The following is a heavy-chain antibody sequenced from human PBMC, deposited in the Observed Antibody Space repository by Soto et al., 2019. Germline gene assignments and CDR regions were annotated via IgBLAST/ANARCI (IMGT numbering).Heavy chain of an antibody. CDR2: ISYDGSNK. D-gene: IGHD6-6*01. V-gene: IGHV3-30-3*01. J-gene: IGHJ6*02. CDR1: GFTFSSYA. Sequence: GSLRLSCAASGFTFSSYAMHWVRQAPGKGLEWVAVISYDGSNKYYADSVKGRFTISRDNSKNTLYPQMNSLRAEDTAVYYCARDRIAARSYYYYGMDVWGQGTTVTVSS. CDR3: ARDRIAARSYYYYGMDV.